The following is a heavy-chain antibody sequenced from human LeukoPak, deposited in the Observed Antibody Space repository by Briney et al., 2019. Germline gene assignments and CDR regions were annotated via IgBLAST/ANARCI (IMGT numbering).Heavy chain of an antibody. J-gene: IGHJ4*02. V-gene: IGHV4-39*07. CDR1: GGSISSGGYY. CDR2: IYSSGST. D-gene: IGHD3-10*01. Sequence: SETLSLTCTVSGGSISSGGYYWGWLRQPPGKGLEWVGSIYSSGSTYYNPSLKSRVTISVDTSENQFSLKLSSVTAADTAVYYCARVNYGSATKEDYWGQGTLVTVSS. CDR3: ARVNYGSATKEDY.